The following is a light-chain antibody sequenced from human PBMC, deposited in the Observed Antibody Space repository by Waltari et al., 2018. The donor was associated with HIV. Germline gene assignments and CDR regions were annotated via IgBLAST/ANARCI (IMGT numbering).Light chain of an antibody. Sequence: SSDWSQPPSVSVSSGHTVTITCSGDNLGHKHVYWYQQRPGQSPVLVLSQNDKRPSGIPERFSGSKYGNTASLTISATQALDEAIYYSQAWTSPGSIFGGGTILTVL. V-gene: IGLV3-1*01. CDR2: QND. J-gene: IGLJ2*01. CDR1: NLGHKH. CDR3: QAWTSPGSI.